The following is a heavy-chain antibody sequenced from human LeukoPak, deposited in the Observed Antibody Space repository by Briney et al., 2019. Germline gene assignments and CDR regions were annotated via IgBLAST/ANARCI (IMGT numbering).Heavy chain of an antibody. J-gene: IGHJ4*02. CDR2: ISWNSGSI. D-gene: IGHD6-13*01. CDR1: GFTYDDYA. CDR3: AKGYSSSSWYFYGLDF. Sequence: GGSLRLSCAASGFTYDDYAMHWVRQAPGKGLEWVSGISWNSGSIGYADSVKGRFTISRDNAKNSLYLQMNSLRAEDTALYYCAKGYSSSSWYFYGLDFWGQGTLVTVSS. V-gene: IGHV3-9*01.